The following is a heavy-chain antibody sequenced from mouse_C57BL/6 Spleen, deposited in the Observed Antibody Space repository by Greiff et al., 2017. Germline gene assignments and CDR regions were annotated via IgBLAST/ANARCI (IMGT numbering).Heavy chain of an antibody. CDR2: IHPNSGST. CDR1: GYTFTSYW. J-gene: IGHJ1*03. V-gene: IGHV1-64*01. Sequence: QVQLKQPGAELVKPGASVKLSCKASGYTFTSYWMHWVKQRPGQGLEWIGMIHPNSGSTNYNEKFKSKATLTVDKSSSTAYMQLSSLTSEDSAVYYCARLYYGSSYWYFDVWGTGTTVTVSS. D-gene: IGHD1-1*01. CDR3: ARLYYGSSYWYFDV.